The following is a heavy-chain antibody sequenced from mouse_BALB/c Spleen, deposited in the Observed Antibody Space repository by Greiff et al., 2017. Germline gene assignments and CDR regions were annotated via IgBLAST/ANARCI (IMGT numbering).Heavy chain of an antibody. Sequence: QVQLQQPGAELVKPGASVKMSCKASGYTFTSYWMHWVKQRPGQGLEWIGVIDPSDSYTSYNQKFKGKATLTVDTSSSTAYMQLSSLTSEDSAVYYCTFNWDFDYWGQGTTRTVSS. D-gene: IGHD4-1*01. V-gene: IGHV1S127*01. CDR1: GYTFTSYW. J-gene: IGHJ2*01. CDR2: IDPSDSYT. CDR3: TFNWDFDY.